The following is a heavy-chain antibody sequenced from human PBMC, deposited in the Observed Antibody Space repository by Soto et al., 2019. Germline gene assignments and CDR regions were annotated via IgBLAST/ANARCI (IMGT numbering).Heavy chain of an antibody. CDR2: IWYDGSNK. J-gene: IGHJ6*02. D-gene: IGHD6-19*01. Sequence: QVQLVESGGGVVQPGRSLRLSCAASGFIFSSYGMHWVRQAPGKGLEWVAVIWYDGSNKYYADSVKGRFTISRDNSKNTLYLQMNSLRAEDTAVYYCARDRVGSSGWKQYYYYGMDVWGQGTTVTVSS. CDR3: ARDRVGSSGWKQYYYYGMDV. CDR1: GFIFSSYG. V-gene: IGHV3-33*01.